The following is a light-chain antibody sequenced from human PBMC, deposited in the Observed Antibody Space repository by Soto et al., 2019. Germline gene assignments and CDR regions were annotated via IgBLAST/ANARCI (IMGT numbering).Light chain of an antibody. J-gene: IGKJ2*01. V-gene: IGKV1-39*01. Sequence: QMTQSPSSLSASVGDSVTVTCRASQSINIYLNWYQQKPGKAPTLLIYGASSVQSGVPSRFTGGGSRTDFTLTISSLQPEDFATYYCQQSYRSPYTFGKGTKLEIK. CDR2: GAS. CDR1: QSINIY. CDR3: QQSYRSPYT.